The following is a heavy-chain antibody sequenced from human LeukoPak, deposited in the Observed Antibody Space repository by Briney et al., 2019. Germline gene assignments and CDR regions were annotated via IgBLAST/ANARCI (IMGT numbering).Heavy chain of an antibody. CDR1: GFTFSNYW. CDR3: VVTRTRGDH. J-gene: IGHJ4*02. D-gene: IGHD2-21*01. CDR2: INQDGSDK. V-gene: IGHV3-7*03. Sequence: PGGSLRLSCAASGFTFSNYWMTWVRQAPGKGLEGVANINQDGSDKYYVDSVKGRFSISRDNTKNSLFLQMNSLRAEDTAVYYCVVTRTRGDHWGQGTLVTVSS.